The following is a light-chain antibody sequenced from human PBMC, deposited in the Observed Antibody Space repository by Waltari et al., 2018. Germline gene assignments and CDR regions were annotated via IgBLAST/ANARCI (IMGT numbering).Light chain of an antibody. CDR2: DAF. Sequence: DIVLTQSPATLSLSAGERATLSCRASQIVGTNLAWYQKRPGQAPRLLIYDAFDRAAGVPARFSGSSSGVEFTLTISSLEPEDSGVYFCQQRYKWPHSFGGGTKVEIK. CDR1: QIVGTN. J-gene: IGKJ4*01. V-gene: IGKV3-11*01. CDR3: QQRYKWPHS.